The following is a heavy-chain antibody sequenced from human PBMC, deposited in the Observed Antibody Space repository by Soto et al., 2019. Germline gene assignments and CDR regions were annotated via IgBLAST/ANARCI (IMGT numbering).Heavy chain of an antibody. D-gene: IGHD3-10*01. CDR2: IDKVGTDS. CDR1: EFTFSCRS. V-gene: IGHV3-74*01. CDR3: ARGWFGPDV. Sequence: EVQLVESGGGLVQPGGSLRLSCAASEFTFSCRSVHWVRQAPGKGLVWVSGIDKVGTDSTYAGSVKGRFTSSRDNAKNTVYLQMNSLRVEDTAVYYCARGWFGPDVWGKGTTVTVSS. J-gene: IGHJ6*03.